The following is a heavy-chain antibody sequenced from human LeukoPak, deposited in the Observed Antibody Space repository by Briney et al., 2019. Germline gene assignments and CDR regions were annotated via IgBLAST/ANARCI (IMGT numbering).Heavy chain of an antibody. Sequence: PSETLSLTCTVSGGSISSSSYYWGWIRQPPGKGLEWIGSIYYSGSTYYNPSLKSRVTISVDTSKNQFSLKLSSVTAADTAVYYCAKEGQLLWFGTFDYWGQGTLVTVSS. CDR2: IYYSGST. CDR3: AKEGQLLWFGTFDY. CDR1: GGSISSSSYY. D-gene: IGHD3-10*01. J-gene: IGHJ4*02. V-gene: IGHV4-39*02.